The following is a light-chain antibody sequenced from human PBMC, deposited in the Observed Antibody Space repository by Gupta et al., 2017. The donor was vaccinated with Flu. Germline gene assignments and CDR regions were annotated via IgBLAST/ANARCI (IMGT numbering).Light chain of an antibody. V-gene: IGKV3-15*01. Sequence: EVVLTQSPDTLSVSPGDRATLSCRASQSISGNLAWYQHKPGLAPRLLIYGASTRATGIADRFSGSGSGTEFTLTISSRESEDFAVYYCQQYDDWPPITFGQGTRLEIK. J-gene: IGKJ5*01. CDR3: QQYDDWPPIT. CDR1: QSISGN. CDR2: GAS.